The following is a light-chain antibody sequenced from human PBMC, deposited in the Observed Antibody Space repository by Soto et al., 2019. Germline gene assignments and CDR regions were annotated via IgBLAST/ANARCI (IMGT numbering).Light chain of an antibody. CDR1: QAIDSW. CDR2: DAS. CDR3: QQRSNWPPIT. Sequence: TQSPSSVSASVGDRVTITCRASQAIDSWLAWYQQKPGQAPRLLIYDASNRATGIPARFSGSGSGTDFTLTISSLEPEDFAVYYCQQRSNWPPITFGQGTRLEN. J-gene: IGKJ5*01. V-gene: IGKV3-11*01.